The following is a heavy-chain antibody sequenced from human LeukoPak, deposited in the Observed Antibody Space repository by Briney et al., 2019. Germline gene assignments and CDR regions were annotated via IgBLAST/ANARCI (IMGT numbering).Heavy chain of an antibody. V-gene: IGHV1-46*01. J-gene: IGHJ3*02. D-gene: IGHD3-3*01. CDR1: GYTFTSYY. Sequence: ASVKVSCKASGYTFTSYYMHWVRQAPGQGLEWMGIINPSGGSTSYAQKFQGRVTMTEDTSTDTAYMELSSLRSEDTAVYYCATPGAIFGVVVHRDAFDIWGQGTMVTVSS. CDR3: ATPGAIFGVVVHRDAFDI. CDR2: INPSGGST.